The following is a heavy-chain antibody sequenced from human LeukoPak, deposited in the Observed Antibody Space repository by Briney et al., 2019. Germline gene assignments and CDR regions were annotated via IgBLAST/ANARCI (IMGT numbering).Heavy chain of an antibody. CDR3: ARRSGSSYWHFDY. Sequence: GSLRLSCVASGFTFSSYAMSWVRQAPGKGLEWVSAITDSGDYTNYADSVKGRFTISRDNSQNTLYLQMNSLRAEDTALYYCARRSGSSYWHFDYWGQGTLVTVSS. J-gene: IGHJ4*02. CDR1: GFTFSSYA. V-gene: IGHV3-23*01. D-gene: IGHD1-26*01. CDR2: ITDSGDYT.